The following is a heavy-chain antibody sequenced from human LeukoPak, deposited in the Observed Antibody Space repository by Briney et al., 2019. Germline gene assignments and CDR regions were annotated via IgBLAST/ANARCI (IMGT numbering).Heavy chain of an antibody. CDR1: GGSFSGYY. V-gene: IGHV4-34*01. CDR3: ARDPAPLYCGGDCPPYGMDV. Sequence: SETLSLTCAVYGGSFSGYYWSWIRQPPGKGLEWIGEINHSGSTNYNPSLKSRVTISVDTSKNQFSLKLSSVTAADTAVYYCARDPAPLYCGGDCPPYGMDVWGQGTTVTVSS. D-gene: IGHD2-21*02. CDR2: INHSGST. J-gene: IGHJ6*02.